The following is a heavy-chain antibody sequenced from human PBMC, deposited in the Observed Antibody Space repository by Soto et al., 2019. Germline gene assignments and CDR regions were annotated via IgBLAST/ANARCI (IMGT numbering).Heavy chain of an antibody. CDR1: GGSISSSSYY. Sequence: QLQLQESGPGLVKPSETLSLTCTVSGGSISSSSYYWGWIRQPPGKGLEWIGSIYYSGSTYYNPSLRRRVTLSVDTSKNQFSLKLSSVTAADTAVYYCARIRITMVRGANYFDYWGQGTLVTVSS. CDR3: ARIRITMVRGANYFDY. V-gene: IGHV4-39*01. J-gene: IGHJ4*02. D-gene: IGHD3-10*01. CDR2: IYYSGST.